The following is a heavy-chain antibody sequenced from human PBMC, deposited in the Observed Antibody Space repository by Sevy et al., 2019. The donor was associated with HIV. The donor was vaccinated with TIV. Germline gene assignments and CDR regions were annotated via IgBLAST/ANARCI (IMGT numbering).Heavy chain of an antibody. J-gene: IGHJ3*02. CDR1: GFTFSSYG. CDR3: SKGVDGGYDVVGAFDI. Sequence: GGSLRLSCAASGFTFSSYGMHWVRQAPGKGLEWVAVISYAGSNKYYADYVKGRFTISRDNSKNTLYLQLNGLRAEDTAVCYFSKGVDGGYDVVGAFDIWGQGTMVTVSS. V-gene: IGHV3-30*18. CDR2: ISYAGSNK. D-gene: IGHD5-12*01.